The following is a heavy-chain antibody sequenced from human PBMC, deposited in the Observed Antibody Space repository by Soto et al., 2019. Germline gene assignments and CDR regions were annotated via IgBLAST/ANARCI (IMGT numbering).Heavy chain of an antibody. CDR2: IYDSGST. J-gene: IGHJ4*02. Sequence: SETLSLTCTVSGGSISSYYWRWIRQPPGKGLEWIGYIYDSGSTKYNPSLKSRVTISVDTSKNQFSLKLSSVTAADTAVYYCAAPSILQNEYSSSSGGFDYWGQGTLVTVSS. CDR3: AAPSILQNEYSSSSGGFDY. V-gene: IGHV4-59*08. CDR1: GGSISSYY. D-gene: IGHD6-6*01.